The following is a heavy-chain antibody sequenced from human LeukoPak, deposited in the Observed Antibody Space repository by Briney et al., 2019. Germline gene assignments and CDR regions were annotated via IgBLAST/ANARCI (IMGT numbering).Heavy chain of an antibody. CDR1: GYSFTSYL. J-gene: IGHJ4*01. V-gene: IGHV5-10-1*01. CDR3: ARHLGTAPNKA. D-gene: IGHD1/OR15-1a*01. CDR2: IDPSDSYT. Sequence: NLGESLKISCKGSGYSFTSYLISWVRQMPGKGLEWMGRIDPSDSYTNYSPSVQGHFTISVDKSMSTAYLQWSSLKASDTAMYYCARHLGTAPNKAWGQGTLVTVSS.